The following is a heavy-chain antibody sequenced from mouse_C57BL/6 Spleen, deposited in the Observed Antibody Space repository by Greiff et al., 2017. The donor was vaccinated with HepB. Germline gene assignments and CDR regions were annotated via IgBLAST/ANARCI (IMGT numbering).Heavy chain of an antibody. CDR3: ARSYDGYYRAMDY. Sequence: VQLQQSGPELVKPGASVKISCKASGYTFTDYYMNWVKQSHGKSLEWIGDINPNNGGTSYNQKFKGKATLTVDKSSSTAYMELRSLTSEDSAVYYCARSYDGYYRAMDYWGQGTSVTVSS. CDR1: GYTFTDYY. D-gene: IGHD2-3*01. J-gene: IGHJ4*01. V-gene: IGHV1-26*01. CDR2: INPNNGGT.